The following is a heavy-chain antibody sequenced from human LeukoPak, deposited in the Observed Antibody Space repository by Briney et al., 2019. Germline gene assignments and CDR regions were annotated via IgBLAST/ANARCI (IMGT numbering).Heavy chain of an antibody. CDR1: GGTLSSHG. J-gene: IGHJ4*02. CDR2: IITIFDST. CDR3: ARRWPLSSGYYHGDF. V-gene: IGHV1-69*05. D-gene: IGHD3-22*01. Sequence: GAAVQVSCKASGGTLSSHGLSWVRQPPAQGLEWMGGIITIFDSTNYAQNFQGRVTITMHESTSTAYMELSSLRTDDTGVYFCARRWPLSSGYYHGDFGGRGTLVSVS.